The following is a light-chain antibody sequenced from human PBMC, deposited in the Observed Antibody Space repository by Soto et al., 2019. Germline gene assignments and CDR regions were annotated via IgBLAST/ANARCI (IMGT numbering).Light chain of an antibody. CDR3: SSYTRSRSLV. V-gene: IGLV2-14*01. J-gene: IGLJ3*02. Sequence: QSALTQPASVSGSPGQSITISCTGTSSDVGGYNYVSWYQQHPGKAPKLMIYEVSNRPSGVSNRFSGSKSGNTASLTISGLQAEDEADYYCSSYTRSRSLVFGGGPNLTVL. CDR1: SSDVGGYNY. CDR2: EVS.